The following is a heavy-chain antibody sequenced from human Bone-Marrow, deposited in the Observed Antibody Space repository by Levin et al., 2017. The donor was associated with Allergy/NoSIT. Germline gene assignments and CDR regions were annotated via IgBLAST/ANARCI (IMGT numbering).Heavy chain of an antibody. Sequence: GESLKISCAASGFTVSSNYMSWVRQAPGKGLEWVSVIYIGGSTYYADSVKGRFTISRDNSKNTLYLQMNSLRAEDTAVYYCARDWVWGSYRYPNRVWGQGTLVTVSS. D-gene: IGHD3-16*02. J-gene: IGHJ4*02. CDR3: ARDWVWGSYRYPNRV. CDR2: IYIGGST. CDR1: GFTVSSNY. V-gene: IGHV3-53*01.